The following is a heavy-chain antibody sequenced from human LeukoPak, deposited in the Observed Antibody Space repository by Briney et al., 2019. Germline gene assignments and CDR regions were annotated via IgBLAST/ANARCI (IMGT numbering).Heavy chain of an antibody. J-gene: IGHJ5*02. CDR2: ISYDGSNK. Sequence: GGSLRLSCAASGFTFSSYAMHWVRQAPGKGLEWVAVISYDGSNKYHADSVKGRFTISRDNSKNTLYLQMNSLRAEDTAVYYCARDGYSNGWYWGENNWFDPWGQGTLVTVSS. D-gene: IGHD6-19*01. V-gene: IGHV3-30*01. CDR1: GFTFSSYA. CDR3: ARDGYSNGWYWGENNWFDP.